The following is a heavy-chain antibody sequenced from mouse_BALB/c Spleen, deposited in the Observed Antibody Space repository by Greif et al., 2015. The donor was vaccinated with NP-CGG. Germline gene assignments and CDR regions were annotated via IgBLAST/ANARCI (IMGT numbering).Heavy chain of an antibody. Sequence: QVPLQQSGAELVKPGASVKLSCKASGYTFTSYWMHWVKQRPGQGLEWIGEINPSNGRTNYNEKFKSKATLTVDKSSSTAYMQLSSLTSEDSAVYYCARGYYDSYGGQGTLVTVSA. D-gene: IGHD1-1*01. CDR1: GYTFTSYW. CDR2: INPSNGRT. CDR3: ARGYYDSY. J-gene: IGHJ3*01. V-gene: IGHV1S81*02.